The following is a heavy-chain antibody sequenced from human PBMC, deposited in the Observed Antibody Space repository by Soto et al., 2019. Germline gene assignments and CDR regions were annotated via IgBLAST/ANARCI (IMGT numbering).Heavy chain of an antibody. CDR3: AGGFYSSGWFAY. Sequence: PSETLSLTCAVYSGSFSGYHWNWIRQPPGKGLEWIGEINHSGGTNYNPSLKSRVTISVDTSKNQFSLKLSSVTAADTAVYYCAGGFYSSGWFAYWGQGTLVTVSS. CDR1: SGSFSGYH. CDR2: INHSGGT. J-gene: IGHJ5*01. V-gene: IGHV4-34*01. D-gene: IGHD6-19*01.